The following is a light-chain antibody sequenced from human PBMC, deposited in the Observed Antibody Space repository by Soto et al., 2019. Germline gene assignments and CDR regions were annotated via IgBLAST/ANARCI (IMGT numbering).Light chain of an antibody. V-gene: IGKV3-15*01. CDR1: QSVSSN. J-gene: IGKJ5*01. CDR2: GAS. Sequence: EIVMTQSPATLSVSPGERATLSCRASQSVSSNLAWYQQKPGQAPRLLIYGASTRATGIPARFSGSGSGTEITLTISSLQSEDFAVYYCQQYNNWPPATFGQGTRLEI. CDR3: QQYNNWPPAT.